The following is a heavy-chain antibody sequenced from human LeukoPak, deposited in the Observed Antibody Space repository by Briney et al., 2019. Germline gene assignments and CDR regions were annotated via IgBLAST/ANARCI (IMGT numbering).Heavy chain of an antibody. CDR3: AKESQLSYAGTFYIDY. CDR2: ILSDGSKE. J-gene: IGHJ4*02. V-gene: IGHV3-30*02. Sequence: GGSLRLSCAASGFTFSSYGMHWVRQAPGKGLEWVAVILSDGSKEFYTDSVKGRFTISRDNSKNTLYLQMNSLRAEDTAVYYCAKESQLSYAGTFYIDYWGQGTLVTVSS. CDR1: GFTFSSYG. D-gene: IGHD3-16*01.